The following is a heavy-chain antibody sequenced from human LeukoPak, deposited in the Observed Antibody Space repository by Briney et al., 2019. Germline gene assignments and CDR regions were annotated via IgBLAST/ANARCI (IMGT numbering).Heavy chain of an antibody. Sequence: ASVKVSCKASGYTFTGYYIHWVRQAPGQGLEWMGLIKPNSGGTNYAQKFQGRVTMTRDTSISTAYMELSRLRSDDTAVYYCARGSIVGATFDYFDYWGQGTLVTVSS. CDR1: GYTFTGYY. CDR2: IKPNSGGT. V-gene: IGHV1-2*02. J-gene: IGHJ4*02. CDR3: ARGSIVGATFDYFDY. D-gene: IGHD1-26*01.